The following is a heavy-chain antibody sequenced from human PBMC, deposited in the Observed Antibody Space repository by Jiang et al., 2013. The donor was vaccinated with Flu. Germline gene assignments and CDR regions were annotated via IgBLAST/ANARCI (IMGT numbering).Heavy chain of an antibody. CDR2: IYTSGST. CDR3: ARFRDVLLWFGESHPSYGMDV. CDR1: GGSISSGSYY. V-gene: IGHV4-61*02. J-gene: IGHJ6*02. Sequence: GLVKPSQTLSLTCTVSGGSISSGSYYWSWIRAAAGKGLEWIGRIYTSGSTNYNPSLKSRVTISVDTSKNQFSLKLSSVTAADTAVYYCARFRDVLLWFGESHPSYGMDVWGQGTTVTVSS. D-gene: IGHD3-10*01.